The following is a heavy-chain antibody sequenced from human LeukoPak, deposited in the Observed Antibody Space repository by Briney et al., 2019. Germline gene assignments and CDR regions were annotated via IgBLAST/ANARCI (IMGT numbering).Heavy chain of an antibody. CDR3: ARHASAGSGRRALDY. CDR1: GGSISSYY. V-gene: IGHV4-59*08. CDR2: ISYSGST. J-gene: IGHJ4*02. D-gene: IGHD3-10*01. Sequence: KPSESLSLTCTVSGGSISSYYWSWICQPPGKGLEWIGYISYSGSTNYNPSLKSRVTISVDTSKNQFSLNLSSVTAADTAVYYCARHASAGSGRRALDYWGQGTLVTVSS.